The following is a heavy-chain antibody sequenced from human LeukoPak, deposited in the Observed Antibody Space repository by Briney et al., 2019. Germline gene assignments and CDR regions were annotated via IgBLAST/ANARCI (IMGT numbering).Heavy chain of an antibody. CDR3: ARDSPIAAAGTGTRAFDI. Sequence: SETLSLTCAVSGYSISSGYYWGWIRQPPGKGLEWIGYIYYSGSTYYNPSLKSRVTISVDTSKNQFSLKLSSVTAADTAVYYCARDSPIAAAGTGTRAFDIXGQGTMVTVSX. J-gene: IGHJ3*02. V-gene: IGHV4-38-2*02. D-gene: IGHD6-13*01. CDR1: GYSISSGYY. CDR2: IYYSGST.